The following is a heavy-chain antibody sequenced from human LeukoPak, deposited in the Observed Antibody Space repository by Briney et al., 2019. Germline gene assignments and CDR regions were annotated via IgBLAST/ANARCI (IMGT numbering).Heavy chain of an antibody. J-gene: IGHJ6*03. Sequence: PGGSLRLSCVASGFNFNIYGMTWVRQAPGKGLEWVSAISGSGGSTYYADSVKGRFTISRDNANNTVYLQLNSLRAEDTAVYYCAKGGEMIHYYYMDVWGKGTTVTVSS. CDR3: AKGGEMIHYYYMDV. V-gene: IGHV3-23*01. D-gene: IGHD3-22*01. CDR1: GFNFNIYG. CDR2: ISGSGGST.